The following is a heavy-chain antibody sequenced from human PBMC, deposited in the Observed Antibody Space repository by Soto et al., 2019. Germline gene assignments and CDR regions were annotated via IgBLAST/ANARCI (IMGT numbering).Heavy chain of an antibody. D-gene: IGHD2-2*03. J-gene: IGHJ4*02. CDR1: GFTFDDYT. CDR3: AKDSMDFVFDY. V-gene: IGHV3-43*01. Sequence: EVQLVESGGVVVQPGGSLRLSCAASGFTFDDYTMHWVRQAPGKGLEWVSLISWDGGSTYYADSVKGRFTISRDNSKNSLYLQINSLRTEDTALYYSAKDSMDFVFDYRGQGTLVTVSS. CDR2: ISWDGGST.